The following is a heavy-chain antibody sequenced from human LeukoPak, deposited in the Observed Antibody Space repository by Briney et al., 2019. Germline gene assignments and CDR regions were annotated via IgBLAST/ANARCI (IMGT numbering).Heavy chain of an antibody. Sequence: PGGSLRLSCAASGFTFSSYNMNWVRQAPGKGLEWVANIQQDGIEKNYVDSVKGRFTNSRDNSKNTLYLQMNSLRAEDTAVYYCAKDRDYDSSGPPGDYWGQGTLVTVSS. J-gene: IGHJ4*02. CDR2: IQQDGIEK. CDR1: GFTFSSYN. CDR3: AKDRDYDSSGPPGDY. D-gene: IGHD3-22*01. V-gene: IGHV3-7*01.